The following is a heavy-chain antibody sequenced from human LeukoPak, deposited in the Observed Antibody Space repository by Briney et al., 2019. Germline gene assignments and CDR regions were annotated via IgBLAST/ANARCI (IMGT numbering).Heavy chain of an antibody. D-gene: IGHD6-13*01. CDR2: ISACNGNT. CDR3: ARDPASERWYIAAAGTGHFDY. CDR1: GYTFTSYG. V-gene: IGHV1-18*01. J-gene: IGHJ4*02. Sequence: ASVKVSCKASGYTFTSYGISWVRQAPGQGLEWMGWISACNGNTNYAQKLQGRVTMTTDTSTSTAYMELRSLRSDDTAVYYCARDPASERWYIAAAGTGHFDYWGQGTLVTVSS.